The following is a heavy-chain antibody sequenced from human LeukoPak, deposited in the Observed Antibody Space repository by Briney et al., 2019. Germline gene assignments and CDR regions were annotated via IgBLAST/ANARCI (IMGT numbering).Heavy chain of an antibody. D-gene: IGHD3-22*01. CDR2: IHYSGST. CDR3: ARSYYDSSGYFGGYYYYYMDV. V-gene: IGHV4-39*07. CDR1: GGSISSSSYY. Sequence: SETLSLTCTVSGGSISSSSYYWGWIRQPPGKGLEWIGSIHYSGSTYYNPSLKSRVTISVDTSKNQFSLKLSSVTAADTAVYYCARSYYDSSGYFGGYYYYYMDVWGKGTTVTVSS. J-gene: IGHJ6*03.